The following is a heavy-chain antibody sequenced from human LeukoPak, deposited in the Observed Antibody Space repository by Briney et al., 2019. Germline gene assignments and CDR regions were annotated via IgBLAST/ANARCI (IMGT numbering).Heavy chain of an antibody. CDR2: IYYSGST. J-gene: IGHJ3*02. CDR3: ARMGAADAFDI. CDR1: GGSISSYY. Sequence: SETLSLTCTVSGGSISSYYWSWIRQPPGNRLEWIAYIYYSGSTNYNPSLKSRVTISLYTSKNQFSLKLSSVTAADTAVYYCARMGAADAFDIWGQGTMVTVSS. D-gene: IGHD6-25*01. V-gene: IGHV4-59*01.